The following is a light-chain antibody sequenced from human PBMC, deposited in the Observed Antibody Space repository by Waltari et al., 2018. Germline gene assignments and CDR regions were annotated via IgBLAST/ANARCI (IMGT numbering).Light chain of an antibody. Sequence: QSVLTQPPSASGTPGQRVTTPCSGTSSNIGSNYVYWYQQLPGPAPKLLIYRNNLRPSGVPDRFSGSKSGTSASLAISGLRSEDEADYYCAASWVFGGGTKLTVL. CDR2: RNN. CDR1: SSNIGSNY. CDR3: AASWV. V-gene: IGLV1-47*01. J-gene: IGLJ3*02.